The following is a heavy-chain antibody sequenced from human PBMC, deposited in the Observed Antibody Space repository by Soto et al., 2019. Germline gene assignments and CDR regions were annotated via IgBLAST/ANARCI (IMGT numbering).Heavy chain of an antibody. Sequence: QVPLVQSGAEVKKPGSSVTVSCKASGGTFSGYAIHWVRQAPGQGLEWMGGIIPMYGPAKYAQRFQGRVTITADESTTTVYMELTSLTSQDTAVYYCATVTSMVRGVIDNWFDTWGHGTLVTVSS. J-gene: IGHJ5*01. CDR3: ATVTSMVRGVIDNWFDT. CDR1: GGTFSGYA. CDR2: IIPMYGPA. D-gene: IGHD3-10*01. V-gene: IGHV1-69*01.